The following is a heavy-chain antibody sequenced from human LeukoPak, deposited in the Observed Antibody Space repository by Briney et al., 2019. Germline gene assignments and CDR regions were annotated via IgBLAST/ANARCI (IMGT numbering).Heavy chain of an antibody. J-gene: IGHJ5*02. Sequence: KPSETLSLTCTVSGGSISSYYWSWIRQPPGKGLEWIGYIHYSGSSNYNPSLKSRVTISVDTSKNQFSLKLSSVTAADTAVYYCARAARWGSGSGTNWFDPWGQGTLVTVSS. CDR3: ARAARWGSGSGTNWFDP. CDR1: GGSISSYY. D-gene: IGHD3-10*01. V-gene: IGHV4-59*01. CDR2: IHYSGSS.